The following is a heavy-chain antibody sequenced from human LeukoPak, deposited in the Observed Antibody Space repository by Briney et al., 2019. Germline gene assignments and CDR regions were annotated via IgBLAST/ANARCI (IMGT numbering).Heavy chain of an antibody. V-gene: IGHV3-9*03. CDR2: ISWNSGSI. J-gene: IGHJ4*02. D-gene: IGHD3-9*01. CDR3: AKGIDYDILTGYYSL. Sequence: GGSLRLSYAASGFTFVDYAIHWVRQAPGKGLEWVSGISWNSGSIGYADSVRGRFTISRDNAKNSLYLQMNSLRAEDMALYYCAKGIDYDILTGYYSLWGQGTLVTVSS. CDR1: GFTFVDYA.